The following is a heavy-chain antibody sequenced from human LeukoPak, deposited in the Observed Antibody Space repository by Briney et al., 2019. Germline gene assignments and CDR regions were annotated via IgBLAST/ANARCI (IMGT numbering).Heavy chain of an antibody. CDR3: AKDSGYYGMDV. Sequence: YWIAWVRQMPGKGLEWIGYIYYSGSTYYNPSLKSRVTISVDTSKNQFSLKLSSVTAADTAVYYCAKDSGYYGMDVWGQGTTVTVSS. V-gene: IGHV4-31*02. CDR2: IYYSGST. CDR1: Y. J-gene: IGHJ6*02. D-gene: IGHD3-10*01.